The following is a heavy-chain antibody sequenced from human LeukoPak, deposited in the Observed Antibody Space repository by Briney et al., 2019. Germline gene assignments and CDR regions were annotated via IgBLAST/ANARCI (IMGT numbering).Heavy chain of an antibody. Sequence: GGSLRLSCAASGFTFSSYAVSWVRQAPGKGLVWVSRINSDGSSTSYADSVKGRFTISRDNAKNTLYLQMNSLRAEDAAVYYCAREEGPGGGSGWHNWFDPWGQGTLVTVSS. CDR2: INSDGSST. V-gene: IGHV3-74*01. D-gene: IGHD6-19*01. CDR3: AREEGPGGGSGWHNWFDP. J-gene: IGHJ5*02. CDR1: GFTFSSYA.